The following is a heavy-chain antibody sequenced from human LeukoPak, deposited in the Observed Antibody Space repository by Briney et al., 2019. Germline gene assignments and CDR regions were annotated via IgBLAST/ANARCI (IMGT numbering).Heavy chain of an antibody. J-gene: IGHJ4*02. CDR1: GYTFTSYY. D-gene: IGHD3-3*01. CDR2: INPSGGST. CDR3: ARDDYYDFWSGYSPPGN. Sequence: ASVKVSCKASGYTFTSYYMHWVRQAPGQGLGWMGIINPSGGSTSYAQKFQGRVTMTRDTSTSTVYMELSSLRSEDTAVYYCARDDYYDFWSGYSPPGNWGQGTLVTVSS. V-gene: IGHV1-46*01.